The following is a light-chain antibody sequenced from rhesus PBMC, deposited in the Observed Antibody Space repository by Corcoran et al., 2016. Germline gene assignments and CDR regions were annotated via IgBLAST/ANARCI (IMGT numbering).Light chain of an antibody. CDR1: QGISSW. CDR2: KAS. J-gene: IGKJ2*01. CDR3: QQYNSAPYS. Sequence: DIQMTQSPSSLSASVGDRVTITCRASQGISSWLAWFQQNPGKAPKLLIYKASTLHCGVPSRFSGSGSGTDVTLTISSLQPEDFATYDCQQYNSAPYSFGQGTKVEIK. V-gene: IGKV1-21*01.